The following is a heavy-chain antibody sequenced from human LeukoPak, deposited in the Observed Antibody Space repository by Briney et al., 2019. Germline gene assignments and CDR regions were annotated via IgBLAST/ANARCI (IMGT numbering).Heavy chain of an antibody. CDR1: GGSVSSGSYY. CDR2: IYYSGST. J-gene: IGHJ4*02. D-gene: IGHD6-19*01. CDR3: ARTSGLVAVAGTVDY. V-gene: IGHV4-61*01. Sequence: SETLSLTCAVSGGSVSSGSYYWSWIRQPPGKGLEWIGYIYYSGSTNYNPSLKSRVTISVDTSKNQFSLKLSSVTAADTAVYYCARTSGLVAVAGTVDYWGQGTLVTVSS.